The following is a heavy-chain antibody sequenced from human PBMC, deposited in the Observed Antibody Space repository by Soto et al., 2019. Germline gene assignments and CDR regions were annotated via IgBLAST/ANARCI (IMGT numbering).Heavy chain of an antibody. V-gene: IGHV3-23*01. J-gene: IGHJ3*02. CDR1: GFTFSSYA. CDR2: ISGSGGST. CDR3: AKASGSLGLYPHLDAFDI. Sequence: EVQLLESGGGLVQPGGSLRLSCAASGFTFSSYAMSWVRQAPGKGLEWVSAISGSGGSTYYADSVKGRFTISRDNSKNTLYLQMNSLRAEDTAVYYCAKASGSLGLYPHLDAFDIWGQGTMVTVSS. D-gene: IGHD1-26*01.